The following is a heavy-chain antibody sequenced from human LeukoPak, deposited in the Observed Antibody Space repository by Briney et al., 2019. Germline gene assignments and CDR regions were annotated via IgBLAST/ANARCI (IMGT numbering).Heavy chain of an antibody. J-gene: IGHJ4*02. D-gene: IGHD3-22*01. Sequence: PSETLSLTCTVSGGSISSSSYYWGWIRQPPGTGLEWIGSIYYSGSTYYNPSLKSRVTISVDTSKNQFSLKLSSVTAADTAVYYCASPREPFYDSSGYPIDYWGRGTLVTVSS. CDR3: ASPREPFYDSSGYPIDY. CDR2: IYYSGST. V-gene: IGHV4-39*01. CDR1: GGSISSSSYY.